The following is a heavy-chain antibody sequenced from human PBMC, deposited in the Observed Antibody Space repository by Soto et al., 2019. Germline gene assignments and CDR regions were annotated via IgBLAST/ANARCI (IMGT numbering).Heavy chain of an antibody. CDR3: ARGESSGPQYFQH. CDR2: IKQDGSEK. CDR1: GFTFSSFW. V-gene: IGHV3-7*01. Sequence: EVQLVESGGGLVQPGGSLRLSCAASGFTFSSFWMSWVRQAPGKGLEWVANIKQDGSEKYYVDSVKGRFTISRDNAKNSLYLQMNSLRAEDTAVYYCARGESSGPQYFQHWGQGTLVTVSS. J-gene: IGHJ1*01. D-gene: IGHD3-10*01.